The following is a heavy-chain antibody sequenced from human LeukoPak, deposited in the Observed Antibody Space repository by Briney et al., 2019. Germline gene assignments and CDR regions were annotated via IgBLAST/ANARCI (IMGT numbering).Heavy chain of an antibody. CDR2: IYTSGST. D-gene: IGHD6-13*01. J-gene: IGHJ4*02. V-gene: IGHV4-4*08. Sequence: SETLSLTCTVSGGSISTYDWNWIRQPPGKGLEWIGRIYTSGSTNYNPSLKSRVTISVDTSKNQFSLKLSSVTAADTAVYYCATTTLIAAAAAGPKFDYWGQGTLVTVSS. CDR3: ATTTLIAAAAAGPKFDY. CDR1: GGSISTYD.